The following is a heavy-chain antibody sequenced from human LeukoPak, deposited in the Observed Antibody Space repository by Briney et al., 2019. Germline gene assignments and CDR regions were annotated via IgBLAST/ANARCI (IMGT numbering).Heavy chain of an antibody. D-gene: IGHD3-22*01. CDR1: GYTFTSYG. J-gene: IGHJ6*03. Sequence: ASVKVSCKASGYTFTSYGISWVRQAPGQGLEWMGWISAYNGNTNYAQKLQGRVTMTTDTSTSTAYMELRSLRSDDTAVYYCARVSQGRNYYDSSGGYYYYYYMDVWGKGTTVTVSS. CDR3: ARVSQGRNYYDSSGGYYYYYYMDV. CDR2: ISAYNGNT. V-gene: IGHV1-18*01.